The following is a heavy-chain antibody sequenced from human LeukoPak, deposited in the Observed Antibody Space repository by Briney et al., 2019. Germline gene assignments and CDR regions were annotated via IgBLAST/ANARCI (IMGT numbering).Heavy chain of an antibody. CDR2: IYSDGST. Sequence: PSETLSLTCTGSSGSISDYYWSWIRQPPGKGLEWIGYIYSDGSTNYSPSLKSRVTISVDMSKNQFALKLRSVTAADTAVYYCARQSSWFQVWFDPWGLGTLVTVSS. D-gene: IGHD6-13*01. CDR3: ARQSSWFQVWFDP. CDR1: SGSISDYY. J-gene: IGHJ5*02. V-gene: IGHV4-59*08.